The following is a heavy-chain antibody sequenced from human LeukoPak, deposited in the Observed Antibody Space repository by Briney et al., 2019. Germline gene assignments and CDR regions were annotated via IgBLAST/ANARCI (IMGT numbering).Heavy chain of an antibody. V-gene: IGHV1-8*03. CDR2: MNPNSGNT. J-gene: IGHJ4*02. CDR3: ARDSGITGTTCDY. D-gene: IGHD1-7*01. Sequence: ASVKVSCKASGYTFTSYDINWVRQATGQGLEWMGWMNPNSGNTGYAQKFQGRVTITRNTSISTAYMELSSLRSDDTAVYYCARDSGITGTTCDYWGQGTLVTVSS. CDR1: GYTFTSYD.